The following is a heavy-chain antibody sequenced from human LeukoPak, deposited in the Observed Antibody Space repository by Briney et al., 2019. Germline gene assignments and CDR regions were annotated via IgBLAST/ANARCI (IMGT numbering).Heavy chain of an antibody. CDR3: ARGERGLGIGLSNWFDP. D-gene: IGHD7-27*01. CDR2: ISSSGSTI. V-gene: IGHV3-48*03. J-gene: IGHJ5*02. Sequence: GGSLRISCAASGFTFSSYEMNWVRQAPGKGLEWVSYISSSGSTIYYADSVKGRFTISRDNAKNSLYLQMNSLRSEDTAVYYCARGERGLGIGLSNWFDPWGQGTLVTVSS. CDR1: GFTFSSYE.